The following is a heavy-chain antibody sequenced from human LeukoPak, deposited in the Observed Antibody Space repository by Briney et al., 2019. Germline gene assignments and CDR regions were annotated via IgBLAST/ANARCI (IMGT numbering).Heavy chain of an antibody. CDR3: ARTRGYVYGADLFDY. CDR1: GGSISSGGYS. Sequence: SQTLSLTCAVSGGSISSGGYSWSWIRQPPGKGLEWIGYIYHSGSTYYNPSLKSRVTISVDRSKNQFSLKLSSVTAADTAVYYCARTRGYVYGADLFDYWGQGTLVTVSS. J-gene: IGHJ4*02. D-gene: IGHD4-17*01. CDR2: IYHSGST. V-gene: IGHV4-30-2*01.